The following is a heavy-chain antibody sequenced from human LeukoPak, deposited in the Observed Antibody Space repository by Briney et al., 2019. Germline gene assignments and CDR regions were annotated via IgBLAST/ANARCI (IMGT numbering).Heavy chain of an antibody. CDR2: ISAYNGNT. CDR3: AREGIVEWELPTDY. D-gene: IGHD1-26*01. V-gene: IGHV1-18*01. J-gene: IGHJ4*02. Sequence: ASVKVSCKASGYTFTSYGISWVRQAPGQGLEWMGWISAYNGNTNYAQKLQGRVTMTTDTSTSIAYMELRSLRSDDTAVYYCAREGIVEWELPTDYWGQGTLVTVSS. CDR1: GYTFTSYG.